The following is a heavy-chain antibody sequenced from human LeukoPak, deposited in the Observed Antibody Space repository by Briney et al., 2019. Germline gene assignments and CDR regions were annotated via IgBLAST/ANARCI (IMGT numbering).Heavy chain of an antibody. CDR3: ARRRRGYSGYDPAP. J-gene: IGHJ5*02. V-gene: IGHV4-38-2*02. Sequence: PSETLSLTCTLSGYSITSGYYWGWIRQPPGKGLEWIGSIYHGGHTYYNPSRTSPATTAADPSKNHISMKPGSVPAARPAVYYGARRRRGYSGYDPAPWGQGTLVTVSS. CDR2: IYHGGHT. D-gene: IGHD5-12*01. CDR1: GYSITSGYY.